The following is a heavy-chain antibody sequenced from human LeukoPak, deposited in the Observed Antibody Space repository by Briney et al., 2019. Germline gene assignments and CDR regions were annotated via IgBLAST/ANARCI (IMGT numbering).Heavy chain of an antibody. Sequence: GGSLRLSCAASGFTVSSNYMSWVRQAPGKGLEWVSVIYSGGSTYYADSVKGRFTISRDNSKNTLYLQMNSLRAEDTAVYYCARGIHSSELYSRAYYYYYGMDVWGQGTTVTVSS. CDR1: GFTVSSNY. CDR3: ARGIHSSELYSRAYYYYYGMDV. J-gene: IGHJ6*02. CDR2: IYSGGST. D-gene: IGHD6-25*01. V-gene: IGHV3-66*01.